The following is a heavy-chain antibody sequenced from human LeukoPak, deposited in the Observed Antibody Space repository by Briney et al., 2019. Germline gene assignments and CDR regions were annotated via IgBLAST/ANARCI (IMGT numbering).Heavy chain of an antibody. V-gene: IGHV4-4*07. J-gene: IGHJ4*02. Sequence: PSETLSLTCTVSGGSLSNYYWSWIRQPTGKGLEWFGRVYTGRGTNYNPSLQSRVTMSLDTSDNQFSLKLTSVTAADTAVYYCARESRVFIGDGYYLDSWGPGTLVTVSS. CDR3: ARESRVFIGDGYYLDS. CDR2: VYTGRGT. CDR1: GGSLSNYY. D-gene: IGHD3-22*01.